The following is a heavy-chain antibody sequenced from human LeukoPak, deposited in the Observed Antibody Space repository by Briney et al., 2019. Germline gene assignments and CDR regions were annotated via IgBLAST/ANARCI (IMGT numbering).Heavy chain of an antibody. CDR3: ARGDSSGYHCYFDS. D-gene: IGHD3-22*01. CDR1: GFTFRRNS. Sequence: EGSLRLSCEGSGFTFRRNSMNWVRQAPGKGLEWVSFISSSSGTIYYADSVKGRFTISRDNAENSLYLQMNSLRDEDTAVYYCARGDSSGYHCYFDSWGQGTLVTVSS. CDR2: ISSSSGTI. J-gene: IGHJ4*02. V-gene: IGHV3-48*02.